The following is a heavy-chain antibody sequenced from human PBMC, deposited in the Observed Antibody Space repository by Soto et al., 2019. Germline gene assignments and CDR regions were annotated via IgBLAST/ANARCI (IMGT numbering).Heavy chain of an antibody. CDR1: GYTFTSYG. Sequence: QVQLVQSGAEVKKPGASVKVSCKASGYTFTSYGISWVRQAPGQRLERMGWISAYNGNTNYAQKLQGRVTMTTDTSTSTAYMDLRSLRSDDTAVYYCAREVTAAGTLGTFDYWGQGTLVTVSS. J-gene: IGHJ4*02. D-gene: IGHD6-13*01. CDR3: AREVTAAGTLGTFDY. V-gene: IGHV1-18*01. CDR2: ISAYNGNT.